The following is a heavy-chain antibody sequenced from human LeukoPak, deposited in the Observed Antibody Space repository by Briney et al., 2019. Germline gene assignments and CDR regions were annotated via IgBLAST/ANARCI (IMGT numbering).Heavy chain of an antibody. CDR3: ARDAPQVPAAGVLAS. Sequence: GGSLRLSCAVSGFTARDNYMSCVRQTPRKGLEWVSVMYSGGDTYYADSVKGRFTFSRDISKNTLYLQMNGLRTEDTAMYYCARDAPQVPAAGVLASWGQGTLVTVSS. D-gene: IGHD6-13*01. J-gene: IGHJ5*02. V-gene: IGHV3-53*01. CDR2: MYSGGDT. CDR1: GFTARDNY.